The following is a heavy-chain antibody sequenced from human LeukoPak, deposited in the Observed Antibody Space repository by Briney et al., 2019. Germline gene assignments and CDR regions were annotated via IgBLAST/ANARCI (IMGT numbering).Heavy chain of an antibody. D-gene: IGHD3-10*01. CDR2: INHSGST. CDR3: ASQYYS. V-gene: IGHV4-34*01. CDR1: GGSFSGYY. Sequence: SETLSLTCAVYGGSFSGYYWSWIRQPPGKGPEWIGEINHSGSTNYNPSLKSRVTISVDTSKNQFSLKLSSVTAADTAVYYCASQYYSWGQGTLVTVSS. J-gene: IGHJ4*02.